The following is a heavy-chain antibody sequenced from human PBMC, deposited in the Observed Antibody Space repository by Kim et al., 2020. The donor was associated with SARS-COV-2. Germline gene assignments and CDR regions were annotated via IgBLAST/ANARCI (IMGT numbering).Heavy chain of an antibody. V-gene: IGHV3-7*03. CDR3: ARDGPNWNAPIGLDY. Sequence: GGSLRLSCAASGFTFSSYWMSWVRQAPGKGLEWVANIKQDGSEKYYVDSVKGRFTISRDNAKNSLYLQMNSLRAEDTAVYYWARDGPNWNAPIGLDYWGQGTLVTVSS. J-gene: IGHJ4*02. D-gene: IGHD1-1*01. CDR1: GFTFSSYW. CDR2: IKQDGSEK.